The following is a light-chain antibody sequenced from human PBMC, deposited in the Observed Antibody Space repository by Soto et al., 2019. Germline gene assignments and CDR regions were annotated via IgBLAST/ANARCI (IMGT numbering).Light chain of an antibody. V-gene: IGKV3-20*01. Sequence: EIVVTQSPDSLSLYRGERATLSCRASQSIRSERLAWYQQKPGQAPRLFIFGASNRASGMPERFSGSGSGTDFTLTIARLETQDFATYYGQQSYTTPRLSFCGGTKVDIK. CDR1: QSIRSER. CDR3: QQSYTTPRLS. J-gene: IGKJ4*01. CDR2: GAS.